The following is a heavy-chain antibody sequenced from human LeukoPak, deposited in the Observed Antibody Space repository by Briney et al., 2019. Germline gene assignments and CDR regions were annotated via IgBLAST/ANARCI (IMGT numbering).Heavy chain of an antibody. CDR2: INAGNGNT. V-gene: IGHV1-3*03. J-gene: IGHJ5*02. D-gene: IGHD5-18*01. Sequence: GASVTVSCKASGYTFTSYAMHWVRQAPGQRLEWMGWINAGNGNTKYSQEFQGRVTITRDTSASTAYMELSSLRSEDMAVYYCARGGIQMPGGDWFDPWGQGTLVTVSS. CDR3: ARGGIQMPGGDWFDP. CDR1: GYTFTSYA.